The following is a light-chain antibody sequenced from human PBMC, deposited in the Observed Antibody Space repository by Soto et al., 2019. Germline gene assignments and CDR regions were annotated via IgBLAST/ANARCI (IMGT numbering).Light chain of an antibody. CDR3: QQRSNWPRSIT. J-gene: IGKJ5*01. CDR2: DAS. CDR1: PIVRSS. V-gene: IGKV3-11*01. Sequence: EIVLTQSPATLSLSPGEKATLSCRASPIVRSSLAWYQLRPGKAPRVLIYDASKVATGIPGRFSGSGSGTDFALTISSLEPDDFAVYYCQQRSNWPRSITFGQGTRLEI.